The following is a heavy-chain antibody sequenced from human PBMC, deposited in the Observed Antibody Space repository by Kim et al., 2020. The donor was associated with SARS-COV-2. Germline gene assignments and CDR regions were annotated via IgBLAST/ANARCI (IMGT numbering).Heavy chain of an antibody. CDR3: ARVGDGGWFDP. Sequence: YAPSGKGRFSISRDNSKNTLHLQMNSLRAEDTALYYCARVGDGGWFDPWGQGTLVTVSS. J-gene: IGHJ5*02. V-gene: IGHV3-11*03. D-gene: IGHD4-17*01.